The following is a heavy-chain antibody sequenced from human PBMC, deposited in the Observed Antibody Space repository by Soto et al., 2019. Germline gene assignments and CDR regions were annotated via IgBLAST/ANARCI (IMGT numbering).Heavy chain of an antibody. CDR3: AREVKYYYGSGSPRLDDPNPAPSYYYYYGMDV. J-gene: IGHJ6*02. Sequence: QVQLVQSGAEVKKPGSSVKVSCKASGGTFSSYAISWVRQAPGQGLEWMGGIIPIFGTANYAQKFQGRVTITASESTSTAYMELSSLRSEDTAVYYGAREVKYYYGSGSPRLDDPNPAPSYYYYYGMDVWGQGTTVTVSS. CDR2: IIPIFGTA. CDR1: GGTFSSYA. V-gene: IGHV1-69*01. D-gene: IGHD3-10*01.